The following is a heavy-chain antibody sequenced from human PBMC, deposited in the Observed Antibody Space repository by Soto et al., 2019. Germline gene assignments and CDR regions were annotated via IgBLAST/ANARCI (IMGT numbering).Heavy chain of an antibody. J-gene: IGHJ5*02. CDR1: GGSVSSGSYY. Sequence: SETLSLTCTVSGGSVSSGSYYWSWIRQPPGKGLEWIGYIYYSGSTNYNRSLQSRVTMSLDTSKNQFSLRLTSVTAADTAVYYCARGQRFSDWFDPWGQGTLVTVSS. D-gene: IGHD3-3*01. CDR3: ARGQRFSDWFDP. V-gene: IGHV4-61*01. CDR2: IYYSGST.